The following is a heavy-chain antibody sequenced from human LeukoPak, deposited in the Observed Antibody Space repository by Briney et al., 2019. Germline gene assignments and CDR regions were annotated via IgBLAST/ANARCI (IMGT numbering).Heavy chain of an antibody. CDR2: INRSGST. Sequence: KPSETLSLTCAVYGGSFSGYHWSWIRQPPGKGLEWIGKINRSGSTNYNPSLKSRVTISVDTSKNQFSLKLSSVTAADTAVYYCARLWWELLGGFDYWGQGTLVTVSS. J-gene: IGHJ4*02. V-gene: IGHV4-34*01. CDR1: GGSFSGYH. CDR3: ARLWWELLGGFDY. D-gene: IGHD1-26*01.